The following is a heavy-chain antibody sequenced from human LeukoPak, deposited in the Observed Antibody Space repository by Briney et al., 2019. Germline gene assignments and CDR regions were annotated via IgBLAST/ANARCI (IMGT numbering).Heavy chain of an antibody. D-gene: IGHD5-18*01. Sequence: SVKVSCKASGGTFSSYAISWVRQASGQGLEWMGGIIPIFGTANYAQKFQGRVTITADESASTAYMELSSLRSEDTAVYYCARDQPEDVDTAMIRYYYGMDVWGQGTTVTVSS. CDR3: ARDQPEDVDTAMIRYYYGMDV. J-gene: IGHJ6*02. V-gene: IGHV1-69*01. CDR1: GGTFSSYA. CDR2: IIPIFGTA.